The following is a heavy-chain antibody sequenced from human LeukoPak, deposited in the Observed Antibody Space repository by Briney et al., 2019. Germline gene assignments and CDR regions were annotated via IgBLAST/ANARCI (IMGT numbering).Heavy chain of an antibody. Sequence: PGGSLRLSCAASGFTFSSYGMHWVRQRPGKGLEWVTVMWSNESHKYYAASVKGRFTVSRDNAKNSLYLQMNSLRAEDTAVYYCARDLDYWGQGTLVTVSS. CDR3: ARDLDY. CDR1: GFTFSSYG. J-gene: IGHJ4*02. CDR2: MWSNESHK. V-gene: IGHV3-33*01.